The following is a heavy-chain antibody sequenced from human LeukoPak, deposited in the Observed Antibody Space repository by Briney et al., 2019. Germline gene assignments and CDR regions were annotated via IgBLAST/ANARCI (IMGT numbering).Heavy chain of an antibody. J-gene: IGHJ6*02. CDR1: GFTFSSYA. D-gene: IGHD3-22*01. Sequence: GGSLRLSCAASGFTFSSYAMHWVRQAPGKGLEWVAVISYDGSNKYYADSVKGRFTISRDNSKNTLYLQMNSLRAEDTAVYYCAKDGQVRDYYYYYGMDVWGQGTTVTVSS. CDR2: ISYDGSNK. CDR3: AKDGQVRDYYYYYGMDV. V-gene: IGHV3-30-3*01.